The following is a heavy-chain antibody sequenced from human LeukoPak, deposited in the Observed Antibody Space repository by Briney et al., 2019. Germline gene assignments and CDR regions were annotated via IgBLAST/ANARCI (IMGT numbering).Heavy chain of an antibody. J-gene: IGHJ6*02. CDR2: IHTSGST. D-gene: IGHD3-9*01. CDR1: GGSIGNYY. CDR3: ARDYDILTGYYYYYYGMDV. V-gene: IGHV4-4*07. Sequence: SETLSLTCTVSGGSIGNYYWTWIRQPAGKGLEWIGRIHTSGSTNYNPSLKSRLIMSVDTSKSQFSLKLSSVTAADTAVYYCARDYDILTGYYYYYYGMDVWGQGTTVTVSS.